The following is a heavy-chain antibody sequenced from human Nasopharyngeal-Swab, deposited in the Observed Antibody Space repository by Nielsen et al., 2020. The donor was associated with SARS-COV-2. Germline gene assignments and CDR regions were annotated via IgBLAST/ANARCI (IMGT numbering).Heavy chain of an antibody. V-gene: IGHV3-30*02. J-gene: IGHJ6*03. D-gene: IGHD1-7*01. CDR2: IRYDGINK. Sequence: GESLKISCAASGFTFSSYGMHWVRQAPGKGLEWVAFIRYDGINKHYADSVKGRFTISRDNSKNTLYLQMNSLRAEDTAVYYCAKDVRRITGTGVGYMDVWGKGTTVTVSS. CDR3: AKDVRRITGTGVGYMDV. CDR1: GFTFSSYG.